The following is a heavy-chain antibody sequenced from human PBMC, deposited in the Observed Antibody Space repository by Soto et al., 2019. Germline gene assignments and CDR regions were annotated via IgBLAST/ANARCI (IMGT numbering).Heavy chain of an antibody. V-gene: IGHV4-34*01. CDR1: GGSFSGYY. CDR2: INHSGST. Sequence: PSETLSLTCAVYGGSFSGYYWSWIRQPPGKGLEWIGEINHSGSTNYNPSLKSRVTISVDTSKNQFSLKLSSVTAADTAVYYCARGVWLRFRVWFDPWGQGTLVT. D-gene: IGHD5-12*01. CDR3: ARGVWLRFRVWFDP. J-gene: IGHJ5*02.